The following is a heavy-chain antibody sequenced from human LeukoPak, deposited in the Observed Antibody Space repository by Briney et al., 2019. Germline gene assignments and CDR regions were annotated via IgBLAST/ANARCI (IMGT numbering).Heavy chain of an antibody. CDR3: ARIGFLEWLTSYYYYGMDV. D-gene: IGHD3-3*01. Sequence: GASVKVSCKASGYTFTSYGISGVRQAPGQGLEWIGWISAYNGNTNYAQKLQGRVTMTTDTSTSTAYMELRSLRSDDTAVYYCARIGFLEWLTSYYYYGMDVWGQGTTVTVSS. V-gene: IGHV1-18*01. CDR2: ISAYNGNT. CDR1: GYTFTSYG. J-gene: IGHJ6*02.